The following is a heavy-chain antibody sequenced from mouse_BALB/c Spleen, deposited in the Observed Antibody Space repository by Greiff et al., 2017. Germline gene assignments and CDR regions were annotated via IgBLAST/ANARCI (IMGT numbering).Heavy chain of an antibody. V-gene: IGHV8-8*01. CDR1: GFSLSTSGMS. CDR2: IWWNDDK. Sequence: QVTLKVSGPGILQPSQTLSLTCSFSGFSLSTSGMSVGWIRQPSGKGLEWLAHIWWNDDKYYNPALKSRLTISKDTSNNQVFLKIASVVTADTATYYCARIESGNYRLVDYFDYWGQGTTLTVSS. CDR3: ARIESGNYRLVDYFDY. J-gene: IGHJ2*01. D-gene: IGHD2-1*01.